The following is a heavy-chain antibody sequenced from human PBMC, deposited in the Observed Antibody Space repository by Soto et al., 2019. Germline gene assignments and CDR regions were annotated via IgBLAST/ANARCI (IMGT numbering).Heavy chain of an antibody. CDR1: GFTFSSYG. CDR2: IWYDGSNK. Sequence: GGSLRLSCAASGFTFSSYGMHWVRQAPGKGLEWVAVIWYDGSNKYYADSVKGRFTISRDNCKNTLYLQMNSLRAEDTAVYYCARARCSSTSCYFDYWGQGTRVTVSS. V-gene: IGHV3-33*01. D-gene: IGHD2-2*01. CDR3: ARARCSSTSCYFDY. J-gene: IGHJ4*02.